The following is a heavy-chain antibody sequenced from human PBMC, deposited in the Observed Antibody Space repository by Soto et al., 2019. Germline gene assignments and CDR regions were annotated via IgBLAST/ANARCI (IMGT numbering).Heavy chain of an antibody. Sequence: PGGSLRLSCTASGFTFGDYAMSWVRQAPGKGLERVGFIRSKAYGGTTEYAASVKGRFTISRDDSKSIAYLQMNSLKTEDTAVYYCTRDSSSGNYYGMDVWGQGTTVTAP. CDR2: IRSKAYGGTT. V-gene: IGHV3-49*04. D-gene: IGHD6-6*01. CDR3: TRDSSSGNYYGMDV. J-gene: IGHJ6*02. CDR1: GFTFGDYA.